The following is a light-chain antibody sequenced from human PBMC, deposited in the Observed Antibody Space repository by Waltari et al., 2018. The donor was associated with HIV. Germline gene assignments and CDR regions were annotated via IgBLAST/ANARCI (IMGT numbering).Light chain of an antibody. CDR3: MQALQTPLFT. Sequence: IVMTHSPLSLPVTPGEPASISCRSMQSLLHSNGYNYLDWYLQKPGQSPQLLIYLGSNRASGVPDRFSVSGAGTDFTLKISRVEAEDVGVYYCMQALQTPLFTFGPGTKVDIK. CDR2: LGS. CDR1: QSLLHSNGYNY. V-gene: IGKV2-28*01. J-gene: IGKJ3*01.